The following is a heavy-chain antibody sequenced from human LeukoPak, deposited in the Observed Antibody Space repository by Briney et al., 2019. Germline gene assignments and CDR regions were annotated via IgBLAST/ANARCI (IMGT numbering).Heavy chain of an antibody. CDR1: GFTFSSYA. V-gene: IGHV3-30-3*01. CDR3: ARDQRYYDSSGYYYYTLSDHTLDY. J-gene: IGHJ4*02. CDR2: ISYDGSNK. Sequence: GGSLRLSCAASGFTFSSYAMHWVRQAPGKGLEWVAVISYDGSNKYYADSVKGRFTISRDNSKNTLYLQMNSLRAEDTAVYYCARDQRYYDSSGYYYYTLSDHTLDYWGQGTLVTVSS. D-gene: IGHD3-22*01.